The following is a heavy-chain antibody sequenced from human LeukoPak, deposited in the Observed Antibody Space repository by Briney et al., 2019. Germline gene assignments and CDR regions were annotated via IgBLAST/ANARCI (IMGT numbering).Heavy chain of an antibody. D-gene: IGHD3-22*01. CDR2: INAGSGNT. V-gene: IGHV1-3*03. CDR3: ARGIVVAMSWFDP. CDR1: GYTFTSYA. J-gene: IGHJ5*02. Sequence: GASVKVSCKASGYTFTSYAIHWVRQAPGQRLEWMGWINAGSGNTKYLEEFQGRVTITRDTAASTAYMELSSLRSEDMAVYYCARGIVVAMSWFDPWGQGTLVTASS.